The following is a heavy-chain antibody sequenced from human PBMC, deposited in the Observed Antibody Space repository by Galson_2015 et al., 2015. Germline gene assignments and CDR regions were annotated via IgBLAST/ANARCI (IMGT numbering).Heavy chain of an antibody. D-gene: IGHD4-11*01. CDR3: ARVTTRKGFDY. Sequence: SLRLSCAASGFTFSDHYMDWVRQAPGKGLEWVGRTRNKANSYTTEYAASVKGRFTISRDDSKNSLYLQMNSLKTEDTAVYYCARVTTRKGFDYWSQGTLVTVSS. CDR2: TRNKANSYTT. V-gene: IGHV3-72*01. CDR1: GFTFSDHY. J-gene: IGHJ4*02.